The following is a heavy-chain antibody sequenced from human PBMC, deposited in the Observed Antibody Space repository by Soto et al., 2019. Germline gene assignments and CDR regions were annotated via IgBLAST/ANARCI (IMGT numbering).Heavy chain of an antibody. V-gene: IGHV1-69*02. CDR1: GGTFSSYT. CDR3: ARGPPNYYGSGSVDY. Sequence: SVKVSCKASGGTFSSYTISWVRQAPGQGLEWMGRIIPILGIANYAQKFQGRVTITADKSTSTAYMELSSLRSEDTAVYYCARGPPNYYGSGSVDYWGQGTLVTV. J-gene: IGHJ4*02. D-gene: IGHD3-10*01. CDR2: IIPILGIA.